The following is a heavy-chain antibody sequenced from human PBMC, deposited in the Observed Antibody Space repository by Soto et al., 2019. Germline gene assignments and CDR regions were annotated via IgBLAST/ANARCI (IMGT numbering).Heavy chain of an antibody. J-gene: IGHJ6*02. CDR1: GVTFSSYG. Sequence: GGSLRLSCTASGVTFSSYGMHWVRQAPGKGLEWVAVIWYDGSNKYYADSVKGRFTISRDNSKNTLYLQMNSLRAEDTAVYYCARDSNGMDVWGQGTTVTVSS. V-gene: IGHV3-33*01. CDR2: IWYDGSNK. CDR3: ARDSNGMDV.